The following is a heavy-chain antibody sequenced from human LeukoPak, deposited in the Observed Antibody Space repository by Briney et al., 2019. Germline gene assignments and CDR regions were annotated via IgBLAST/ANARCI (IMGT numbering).Heavy chain of an antibody. CDR2: IWYDGSNR. Sequence: PGGSLRLSCAASGFSFKTYGMHWVRQAPGKGLEWVAIIWYDGSNRFYADSVKGRFTISRDNAKNSLYLQMNSLRAEDTAVYYCARDLAWDAFDIWGQGTMVTVSS. V-gene: IGHV3-33*01. CDR1: GFSFKTYG. CDR3: ARDLAWDAFDI. J-gene: IGHJ3*02.